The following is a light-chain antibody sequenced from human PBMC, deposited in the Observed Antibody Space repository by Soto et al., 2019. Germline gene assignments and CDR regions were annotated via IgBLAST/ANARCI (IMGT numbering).Light chain of an antibody. CDR3: SSFTTSSGLNYV. CDR2: EVS. Sequence: QSALTQPLSVSGSTGHSMTISCIATSSEVGGYNYGSWYQQHPGKAPKLMIYEVSNRPSGVSNRFSGSTSGNTASLTISGLQAEDEADYYCSSFTTSSGLNYVFGTGTKVTVL. V-gene: IGLV2-14*01. J-gene: IGLJ1*01. CDR1: SSEVGGYNY.